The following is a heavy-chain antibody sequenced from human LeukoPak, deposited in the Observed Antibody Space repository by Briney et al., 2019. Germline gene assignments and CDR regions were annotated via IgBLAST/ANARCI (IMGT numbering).Heavy chain of an antibody. Sequence: SQTLSLTCAISGDSVSSNSAAWNWIRQSPSRGLEWLGRTYYRSKWYNDYAVSVKSRITINPDTSKNQFSLQLNSVTPEDTAVYYCASRHYGSGSYYLDYFDYWGQGTLVTVSS. V-gene: IGHV6-1*01. CDR3: ASRHYGSGSYYLDYFDY. CDR2: TYYRSKWYN. D-gene: IGHD3-10*01. CDR1: GDSVSSNSAA. J-gene: IGHJ4*02.